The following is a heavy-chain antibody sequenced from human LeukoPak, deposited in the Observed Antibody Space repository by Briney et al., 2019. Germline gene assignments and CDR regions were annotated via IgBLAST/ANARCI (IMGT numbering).Heavy chain of an antibody. V-gene: IGHV4-34*01. CDR1: GGSFSGYY. J-gene: IGHJ6*02. CDR2: INHSGST. CDR3: ARDLSRRYGMDV. D-gene: IGHD6-6*01. Sequence: SETLSLTCAVYGGSFSGYYWSWIRQPPGKGLEWIGEINHSGSTNYNPSLKSRVTISVDTSKNQFTLKLSSVTAADTAVYYCARDLSRRYGMDVWGQGTTDTVSS.